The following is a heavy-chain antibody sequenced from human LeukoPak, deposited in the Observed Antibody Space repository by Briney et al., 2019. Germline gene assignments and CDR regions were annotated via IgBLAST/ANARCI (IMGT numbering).Heavy chain of an antibody. J-gene: IGHJ4*02. CDR1: GGSISSYY. D-gene: IGHD1-26*01. CDR3: ARESGSYTDFDY. Sequence: SETLSLTCTVSGGSISSYYWSWIRQPPGKGLEWIGYIYYGGSTNYNPSLKSRVTISVDTSKNQFSLKLSSVTAADTAVYYCARESGSYTDFDYWGQGTLVTVSS. CDR2: IYYGGST. V-gene: IGHV4-59*01.